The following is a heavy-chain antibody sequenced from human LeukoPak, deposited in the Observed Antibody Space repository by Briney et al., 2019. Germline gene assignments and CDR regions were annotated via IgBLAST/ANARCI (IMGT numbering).Heavy chain of an antibody. V-gene: IGHV3-30-3*01. J-gene: IGHJ4*02. CDR2: ISYDGSNK. Sequence: SLRLSCAASGFTFSSYAMHWVRQAPGKGLEWVAVISYDGSNKYYADSVKGRFTISRDNSKNTLYLQMNSLRAEDTAVYYCASHDYGDSNTYFDYWGQGTLVTVSS. D-gene: IGHD4-17*01. CDR1: GFTFSSYA. CDR3: ASHDYGDSNTYFDY.